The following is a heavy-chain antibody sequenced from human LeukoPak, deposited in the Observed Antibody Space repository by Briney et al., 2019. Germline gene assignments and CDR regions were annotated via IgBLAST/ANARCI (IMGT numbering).Heavy chain of an antibody. CDR3: ARGVVPAANNWFDP. V-gene: IGHV1-69*13. J-gene: IGHJ5*02. Sequence: GASVKVSCKASGGTFSNSAINWVRQAPGQGLEWMGGIIPIFDTANYAQKFQGRVTITADESTSTAYMELSSLRSEDTAVYYCARGVVPAANNWFDPWGQGTLVTVSS. CDR1: GGTFSNSA. D-gene: IGHD2-2*01. CDR2: IIPIFDTA.